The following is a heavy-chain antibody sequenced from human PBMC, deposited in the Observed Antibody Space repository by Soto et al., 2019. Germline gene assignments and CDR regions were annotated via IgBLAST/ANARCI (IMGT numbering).Heavy chain of an antibody. D-gene: IGHD2-21*01. CDR3: ARDVFCGGAPACPDMDV. V-gene: IGHV1-18*04. Sequence: ASVKVSCKASGYTFSGYSITWVRQAPGQGLEWMGRISGYNGNTNYARALRGRLTLTTDTSTSTAYMELRSLTSDDTAVYYCARDVFCGGAPACPDMDVWGQGTTVTVSS. CDR1: GYTFSGYS. CDR2: ISGYNGNT. J-gene: IGHJ6*02.